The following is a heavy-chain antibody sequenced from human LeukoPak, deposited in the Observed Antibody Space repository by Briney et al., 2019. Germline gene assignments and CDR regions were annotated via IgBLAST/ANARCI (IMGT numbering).Heavy chain of an antibody. CDR2: INHSGST. CDR1: GGSFSGYY. CDR3: ARQGGGYFVY. Sequence: SETLSLTCAVYGGSFSGYYWSWIRQPPGKGLEWIGEINHSGSTNYNPSLKSRVTISVDTSKNQFSLKLSSVTAADTAVYYCARQGGGYFVYWGQGTLVTVSS. V-gene: IGHV4-34*01. D-gene: IGHD2-15*01. J-gene: IGHJ4*02.